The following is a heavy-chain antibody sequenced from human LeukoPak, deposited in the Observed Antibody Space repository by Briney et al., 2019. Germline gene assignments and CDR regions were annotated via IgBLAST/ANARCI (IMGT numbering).Heavy chain of an antibody. J-gene: IGHJ3*02. CDR2: IKQDGSQK. Sequence: WESLRLSCTASGFTFSSYWMSWVRQAPGKGLEWVATIKQDGSQKEYVESVQGRFTISRDNAKNSLYLNMNRLRAEDTAVYYCARDPTVTNFHDAFDIWGQGTLVTVSS. D-gene: IGHD4-17*01. V-gene: IGHV3-7*05. CDR3: ARDPTVTNFHDAFDI. CDR1: GFTFSSYW.